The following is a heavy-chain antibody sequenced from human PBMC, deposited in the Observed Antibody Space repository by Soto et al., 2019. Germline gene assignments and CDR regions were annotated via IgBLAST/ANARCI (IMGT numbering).Heavy chain of an antibody. V-gene: IGHV4-39*01. D-gene: IGHD6-13*01. CDR1: GGSISSSSYY. CDR3: ARRRLMYSSSWWYFDY. CDR2: IYYSGST. J-gene: IGHJ4*02. Sequence: QLQLQESGPGLVKPSETLSLTCTVSGGSISSSSYYWGWIRQPPGKGLEWIGSIYYSGSTYYNPSLKSRVTISVDTSKNQFSLKLSSVTAADTAVYYCARRRLMYSSSWWYFDYWGQGTLVTVSS.